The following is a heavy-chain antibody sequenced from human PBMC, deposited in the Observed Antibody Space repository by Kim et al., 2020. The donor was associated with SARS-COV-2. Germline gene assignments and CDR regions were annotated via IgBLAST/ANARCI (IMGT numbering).Heavy chain of an antibody. CDR3: ARGHLKSIVVVIAPRPYYYYMDV. Sequence: ASVMVSCKASGYTFTSYDINWVRQATGQGLEWMGWMNPNSGNTGYAQKFQGRVTMTRNTSISTAYMELSSLRSEDTAVYYCARGHLKSIVVVIAPRPYYYYMDVWGKGPTVTVSS. D-gene: IGHD2-21*01. CDR1: GYTFTSYD. J-gene: IGHJ6*03. V-gene: IGHV1-8*01. CDR2: MNPNSGNT.